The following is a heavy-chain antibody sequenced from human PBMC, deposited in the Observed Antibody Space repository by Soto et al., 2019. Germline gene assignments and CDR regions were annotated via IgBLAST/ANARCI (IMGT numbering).Heavy chain of an antibody. D-gene: IGHD2-8*01. V-gene: IGHV3-30*18. J-gene: IGHJ4*02. CDR1: GFTFSSYG. CDR3: AKDVGYCTNGVCSVFDY. CDR2: ISYDGSNK. Sequence: PGGSLRLSCAASGFTFSSYGMHWVRQAPGKGLEWVAVISYDGSNKYYADSVKGRFTISRDNSKNTLYLQMNSLRAEDTAVYYCAKDVGYCTNGVCSVFDYWGQGTLVTVSS.